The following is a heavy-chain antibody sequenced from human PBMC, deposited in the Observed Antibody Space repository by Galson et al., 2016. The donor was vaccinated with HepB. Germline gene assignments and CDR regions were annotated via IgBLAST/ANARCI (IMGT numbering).Heavy chain of an antibody. CDR3: ARVLDYCTGGRCAADY. Sequence: SLRLSCAASGFTFSDYFMSWIRQAPGKGLEWVSYISGSGSNIYYADSVKGRFTVSRDNAKNSLFLQMNSLRAEDRAVYYCARVLDYCTGGRCAADYWGQGTLVTVSS. CDR1: GFTFSDYF. CDR2: ISGSGSNI. V-gene: IGHV3-11*01. D-gene: IGHD2-15*01. J-gene: IGHJ4*02.